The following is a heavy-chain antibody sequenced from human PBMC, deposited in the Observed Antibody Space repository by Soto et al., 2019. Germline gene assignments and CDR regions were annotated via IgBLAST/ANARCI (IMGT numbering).Heavy chain of an antibody. Sequence: GGSLRLSCEASGLIGNNNFMNWVRQAPGRGLEWVSVINPEGRTYYADSVKDRFTISRDTSKNTLYLQMNSLRVEDTAVYYCARDTPGPLSFESWGQGTQVTVSS. CDR1: GLIGNNNF. V-gene: IGHV3-66*01. CDR3: ARDTPGPLSFES. CDR2: INPEGRT. J-gene: IGHJ5*01.